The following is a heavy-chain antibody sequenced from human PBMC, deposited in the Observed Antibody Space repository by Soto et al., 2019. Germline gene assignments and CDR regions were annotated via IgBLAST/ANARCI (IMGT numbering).Heavy chain of an antibody. D-gene: IGHD6-19*01. V-gene: IGHV1-3*01. Sequence: QVHLAQSGAEVKKPGASVKVSCKASGYTFTSFAIHWVRQAPGQGLEWMGWINAGNGNIKHSQKFQHRVTITRDTSASTAYMELSSLRFEDTAVYYGARDGAVDGDSNFDYWGQGTLVTVSS. CDR2: INAGNGNI. CDR3: ARDGAVDGDSNFDY. J-gene: IGHJ4*02. CDR1: GYTFTSFA.